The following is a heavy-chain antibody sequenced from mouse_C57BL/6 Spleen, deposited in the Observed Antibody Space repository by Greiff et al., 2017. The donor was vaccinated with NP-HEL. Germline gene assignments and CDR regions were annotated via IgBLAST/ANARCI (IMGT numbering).Heavy chain of an antibody. D-gene: IGHD1-1*01. CDR1: GFTFSSYG. Sequence: EVQVVESGGDLVKPGGSLKLSCAASGFTFSSYGMSWVRQTPDKRLEWVATISSGGSYTYYPDSVKGRFTISRDNSKNTLYLQMSSLKSEDTAIYYCARHDYYGSSYYFDYWGQGTTLTVSS. J-gene: IGHJ2*01. CDR2: ISSGGSYT. V-gene: IGHV5-6*01. CDR3: ARHDYYGSSYYFDY.